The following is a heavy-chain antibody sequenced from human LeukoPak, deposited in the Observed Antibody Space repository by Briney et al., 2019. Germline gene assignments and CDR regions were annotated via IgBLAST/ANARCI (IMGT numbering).Heavy chain of an antibody. CDR3: AKDWNSYGSNGGGCDY. D-gene: IGHD5-18*01. V-gene: IGHV3-9*01. J-gene: IGHJ4*02. Sequence: GGSLRLSCAASGFTFDDYAMHWVRQAPGKGLEWVSGISWNSGSIGYADSVKGRFTISRDNAKNSLYLQMNSQRAEDTALYYCAKDWNSYGSNGGGCDYWGQGTLVTVSS. CDR2: ISWNSGSI. CDR1: GFTFDDYA.